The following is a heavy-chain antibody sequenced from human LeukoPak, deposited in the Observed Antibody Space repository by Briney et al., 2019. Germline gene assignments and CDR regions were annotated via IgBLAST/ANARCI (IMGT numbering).Heavy chain of an antibody. CDR1: GFSFSAYG. CDR3: AKPTRGSSGSFLIDY. J-gene: IGHJ4*02. V-gene: IGHV3-33*06. Sequence: PGRSLRLSCAASGFSFSAYGMHWVRQSPGKGLEWLAVIWDDGSYTYYADSVKGRFTISRDNAKNTLYLQMNSLRAEDTAVYYCAKPTRGSSGSFLIDYWGQGTLVSVSS. CDR2: IWDDGSYT. D-gene: IGHD1-26*01.